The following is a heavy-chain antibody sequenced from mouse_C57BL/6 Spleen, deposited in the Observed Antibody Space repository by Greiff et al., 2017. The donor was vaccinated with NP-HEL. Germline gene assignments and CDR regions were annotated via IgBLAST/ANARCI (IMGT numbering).Heavy chain of an antibody. Sequence: EVKLVESGGGLVKPGGSLKLSCAASGFTFSSYAMSWVRQTPEKRLEWVATISDGGSYTYYPDNVKGRFTISRDNAKNNLYLQMSHLKSEDTAMYYCAREGVTTRLDYWGQGTTLTVSS. V-gene: IGHV5-4*01. J-gene: IGHJ2*01. CDR2: ISDGGSYT. CDR3: AREGVTTRLDY. D-gene: IGHD2-2*01. CDR1: GFTFSSYA.